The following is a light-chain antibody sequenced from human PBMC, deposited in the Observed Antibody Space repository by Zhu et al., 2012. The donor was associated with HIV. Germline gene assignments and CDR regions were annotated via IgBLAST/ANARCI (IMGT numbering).Light chain of an antibody. V-gene: IGKV3-20*01. J-gene: IGKJ2*01. CDR1: HSVSSNY. CDR2: GAS. CDR3: QQYYTPSYN. Sequence: EIVLTQSPDTLSLSPGDRATLACRASHSVSSNYVIWYQQKPGQAPRPLIYGASDRASGVPDRFSGSGSGTDFTLTISSLQPDDFATYSCQQYYTPSYNFGQGTKLQIK.